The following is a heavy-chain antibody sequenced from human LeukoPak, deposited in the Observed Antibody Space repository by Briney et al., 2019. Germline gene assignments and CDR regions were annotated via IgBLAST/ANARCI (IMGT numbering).Heavy chain of an antibody. J-gene: IGHJ3*02. CDR3: ARRAVVPATYPNDAFDI. V-gene: IGHV4-34*01. CDR2: INHSGSN. D-gene: IGHD2-2*01. Sequence: SETLSLTCAVYGGSFSGYYWSWIRQPPGKGLEWIGEINHSGSNNYNPSLKSRVTISVDTSKNQFSLKLSSVAAADTAVYYCARRAVVPATYPNDAFDIWGQGTMVTVSS. CDR1: GGSFSGYY.